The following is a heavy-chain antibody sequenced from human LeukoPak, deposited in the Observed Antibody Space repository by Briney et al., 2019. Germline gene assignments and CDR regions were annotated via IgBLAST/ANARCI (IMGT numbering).Heavy chain of an antibody. CDR2: INSNNSGT. D-gene: IGHD1-20*01. CDR1: GYTFTVYY. CDR3: AREVITGEKYFDL. V-gene: IGHV1-2*02. Sequence: SSVKLSRTSSGYTFTVYYLHWERQCPGQGLERMGWINSNNSGTTSAQKFQGRVNMTSDTSIPTAYMQLSRLRSDDTAVYYCAREVITGEKYFDLWGRGTLVTVSS. J-gene: IGHJ2*01.